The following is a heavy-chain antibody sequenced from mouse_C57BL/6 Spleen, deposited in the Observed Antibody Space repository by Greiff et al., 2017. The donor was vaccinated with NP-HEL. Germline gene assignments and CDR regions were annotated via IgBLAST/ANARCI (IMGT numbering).Heavy chain of an antibody. V-gene: IGHV5-6*02. D-gene: IGHD1-1*01. Sequence: DVMLVESGGDLVKPGGSLKLSCAASGFTFSSYGMSWVRQTPDKRLEWVATLSSGGSYTYYPDSVKGRFTISRDNAKNTLYRQMSSLKSEDTAMYYCARHGLDTTVVATRWYFDVWGTGTTVTASS. J-gene: IGHJ1*03. CDR2: LSSGGSYT. CDR3: ARHGLDTTVVATRWYFDV. CDR1: GFTFSSYG.